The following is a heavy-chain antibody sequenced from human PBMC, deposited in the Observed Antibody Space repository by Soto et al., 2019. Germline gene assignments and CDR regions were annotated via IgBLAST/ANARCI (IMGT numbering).Heavy chain of an antibody. CDR1: GFTFSSYA. CDR2: ISGSGGST. D-gene: IGHD3-10*01. CDR3: AKVRGSGPALNAFDI. V-gene: IGHV3-23*01. Sequence: GGSLRLSCAASGFTFSSYAMSWVRQAPGKGLEWVSAISGSGGSTYYADSVKGRFTISRDNSKNTLYLQMNSLRAEDTAVFFCAKVRGSGPALNAFDIWGQGTMVTVSS. J-gene: IGHJ3*02.